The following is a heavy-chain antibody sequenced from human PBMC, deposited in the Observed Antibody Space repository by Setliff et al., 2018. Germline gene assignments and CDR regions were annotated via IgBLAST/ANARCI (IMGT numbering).Heavy chain of an antibody. CDR1: GDSFSDYY. V-gene: IGHV4-34*01. CDR3: RFWSGDYKNDF. CDR2: VKHRGDT. J-gene: IGHJ4*01. D-gene: IGHD4-17*01. Sequence: ASKTLSLTCAVYGDSFSDYYWSWLRQPPGKGLEWIEEVKHRGDTNYSPSLRGRVTMTVDAARKQLSLKISSMTAADAGVYYCRFWSGDYKNDFWGHGTLVTVSS.